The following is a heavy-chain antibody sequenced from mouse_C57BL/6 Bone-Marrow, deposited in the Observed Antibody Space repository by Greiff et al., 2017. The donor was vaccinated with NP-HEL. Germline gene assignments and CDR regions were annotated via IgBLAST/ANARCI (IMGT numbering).Heavy chain of an antibody. CDR1: GYTFTSYW. CDR3: ARGSYRPWFAD. Sequence: QVQLQQPGAELVKPGASVKLSCKASGYTFTSYWMQWVKQRPGQGLEWIGEIDPSDSYTNYNQKFKGKATLTVDTSSSTAYMQLSSLTSEDSAVYYCARGSYRPWFADWGQGTLVTVSA. CDR2: IDPSDSYT. V-gene: IGHV1-50*01. J-gene: IGHJ3*01.